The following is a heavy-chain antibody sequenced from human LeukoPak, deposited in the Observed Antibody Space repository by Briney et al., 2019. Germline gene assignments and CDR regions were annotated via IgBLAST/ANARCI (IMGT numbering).Heavy chain of an antibody. J-gene: IGHJ6*03. V-gene: IGHV4-61*02. Sequence: SQTLSLTCTVSGGSISSGSYYWSWIRQPAGKGLEWIGRIYTSGSTNYNPSLKSRVTISVDTPKNQFSLNLSSVTAADTAVYYCARDARTYYYYYMDVWGKGTTVTVSS. CDR2: IYTSGST. CDR3: ARDARTYYYYYMDV. CDR1: GGSISSGSYY.